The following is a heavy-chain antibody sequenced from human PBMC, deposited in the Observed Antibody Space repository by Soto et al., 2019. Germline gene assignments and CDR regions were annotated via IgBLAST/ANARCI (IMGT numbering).Heavy chain of an antibody. CDR2: IYYSGST. D-gene: IGHD3-9*01. V-gene: IGHV4-59*01. J-gene: IGHJ4*02. Sequence: SETLSLTCTVSGGSISSYYWSWIRQPPGKGLEWIGYIYYSGSTNYNPSLKSRVTISVDTSKNQFSLKLSSVTAADTAVYYCARGYGYDILTGYHLDYWGQGTLVTVSS. CDR1: GGSISSYY. CDR3: ARGYGYDILTGYHLDY.